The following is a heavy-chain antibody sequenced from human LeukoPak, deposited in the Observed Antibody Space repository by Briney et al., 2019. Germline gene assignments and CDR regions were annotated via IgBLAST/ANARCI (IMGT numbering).Heavy chain of an antibody. CDR2: ICSSGSTI. J-gene: IGHJ4*02. CDR3: ARGEYYDILTGTWVPGY. D-gene: IGHD3-9*01. CDR1: GFTFSSYE. V-gene: IGHV3-48*03. Sequence: QSGGSLRLSCAASGFTFSSYEMNWVRQAPGKGLEWVSYICSSGSTIYYADSVKGRFTISRDNAKNSLYLQMNSLRAEDTAVYYCARGEYYDILTGTWVPGYWGQGTLVTVSS.